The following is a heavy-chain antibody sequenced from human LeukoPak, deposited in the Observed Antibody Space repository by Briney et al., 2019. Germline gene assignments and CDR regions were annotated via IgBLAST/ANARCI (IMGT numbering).Heavy chain of an antibody. CDR3: AKARYCSSTSCPDNWFDP. J-gene: IGHJ5*02. D-gene: IGHD2-2*01. CDR1: GFTFDDYT. V-gene: IGHV3-43*01. Sequence: PGGSLRLSCAASGFTFDDYTMHWVRQAPGKGLEWVSLISWDSGSTYYADSVKGRFTISRDNNKNSLYLQMSSLRTEDTALYYCAKARYCSSTSCPDNWFDPWGQGTLVTVSS. CDR2: ISWDSGST.